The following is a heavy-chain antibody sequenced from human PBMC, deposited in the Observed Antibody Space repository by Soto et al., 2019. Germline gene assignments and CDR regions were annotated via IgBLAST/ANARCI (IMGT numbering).Heavy chain of an antibody. V-gene: IGHV1-2*04. CDR3: VSAVGRDGTSYYRGAYDS. CDR2: INPDTGGT. J-gene: IGHJ4*02. Sequence: QVQLVQSGAEVKKSGASVKVSCKASGYTFTAYYIHWLRQAPGQGLEWMGWINPDTGGTDYAQKFQGWVTLTRDTYKTTAYMELSSLKSDDTAVFYCVSAVGRDGTSYYRGAYDSWGQGTLITVAS. D-gene: IGHD1-26*01. CDR1: GYTFTAYY.